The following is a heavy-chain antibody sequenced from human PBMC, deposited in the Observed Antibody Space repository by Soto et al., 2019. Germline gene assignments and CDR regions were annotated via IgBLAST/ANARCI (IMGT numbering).Heavy chain of an antibody. J-gene: IGHJ4*02. CDR2: IYTSGNT. V-gene: IGHV4-4*07. D-gene: IGHD6-6*01. CDR1: SGSIIGFF. CDR3: AREEQVGYFDF. Sequence: SETLSLTCSVSSGSIIGFFWNWIRQPAGKGLEWIGRIYTSGNTNYNPSLKSRVTMSLDTSENVLSLKLTSVTAADTAVYFCAREEQVGYFDFWGQGALVT.